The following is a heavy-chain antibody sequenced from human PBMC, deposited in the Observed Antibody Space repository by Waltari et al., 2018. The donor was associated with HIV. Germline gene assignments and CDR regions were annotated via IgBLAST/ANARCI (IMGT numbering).Heavy chain of an antibody. V-gene: IGHV3-74*01. CDR3: ARGQYYSMDV. CDR2: INRDGSTI. D-gene: IGHD3-10*01. Sequence: EVQLVESGGGLVQPGGSLRLSCSASGFTFSSYWRNWVRQAPGKGLVWVSGINRDGSTIRYADSVKGRFTISRDNAKNTLYLQMNSLRAEDTALYYCARGQYYSMDVWGQGTTVTVSS. CDR1: GFTFSSYW. J-gene: IGHJ6*02.